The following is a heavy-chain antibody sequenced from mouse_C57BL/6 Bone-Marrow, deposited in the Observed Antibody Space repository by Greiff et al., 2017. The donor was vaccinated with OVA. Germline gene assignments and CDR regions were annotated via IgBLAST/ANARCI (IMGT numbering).Heavy chain of an antibody. CDR3: ARATVVRYFDV. Sequence: EVKLMESGGGLVKPGGSVKLSCAASGFTFSSYAMPWVRQTPEKRLEWVGTISDGGSYTNYPDNVKGRSTFSRDKSKNNLYLQMSHLKSEDTAMYYCARATVVRYFDVWGTGTTVTVSS. CDR1: GFTFSSYA. D-gene: IGHD1-1*01. J-gene: IGHJ1*03. V-gene: IGHV5-4*03. CDR2: ISDGGSYT.